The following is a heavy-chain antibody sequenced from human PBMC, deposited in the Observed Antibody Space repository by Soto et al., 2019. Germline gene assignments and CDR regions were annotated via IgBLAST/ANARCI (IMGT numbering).Heavy chain of an antibody. V-gene: IGHV1-69*13. CDR1: GGTFSSYA. D-gene: IGHD4-17*01. Sequence: SVKVSCKASGGTFSSYAISWVRQAPGQGLEWMGGIIPIFGTANYAQKFQGRVTITADESTSTAYMELSSLRSEDTAVYYCAFYGDVPYYYYGMDVWGQGTTVTVSS. J-gene: IGHJ6*02. CDR2: IIPIFGTA. CDR3: AFYGDVPYYYYGMDV.